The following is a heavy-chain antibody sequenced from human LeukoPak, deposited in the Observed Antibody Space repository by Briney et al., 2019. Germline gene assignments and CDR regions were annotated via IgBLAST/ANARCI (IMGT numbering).Heavy chain of an antibody. CDR1: GGSISSCY. V-gene: IGHV4-59*01. CDR2: IYYSGST. Sequence: KASETLSLTCTVSGGSISSCYWSWIRQPPGKGLEWIGYIYYSGSTDYNPSLKSRVTISVDTSKNQFSLKLSSVTAADTAVYYCARSSTTVVNFLDYWGQGTLVTVSS. D-gene: IGHD4-23*01. CDR3: ARSSTTVVNFLDY. J-gene: IGHJ4*02.